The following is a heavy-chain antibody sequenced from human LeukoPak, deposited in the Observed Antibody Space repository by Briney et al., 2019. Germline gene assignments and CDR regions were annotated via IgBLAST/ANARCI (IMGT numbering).Heavy chain of an antibody. CDR1: GGTFSSYA. J-gene: IGHJ4*02. Sequence: VASVKVSCKASGGTFSSYAISWVRQAPGQGLEWMVRIIPILGIANYAQKFQGRVTITADKSTSTAYMELSSLRSEDTAVYYCARLYDSSGYYERDFDYWGQGTLVTVSS. D-gene: IGHD3-22*01. V-gene: IGHV1-69*04. CDR2: IIPILGIA. CDR3: ARLYDSSGYYERDFDY.